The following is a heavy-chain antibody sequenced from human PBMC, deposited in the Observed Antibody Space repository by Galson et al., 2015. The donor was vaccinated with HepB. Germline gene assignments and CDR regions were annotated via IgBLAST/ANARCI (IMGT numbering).Heavy chain of an antibody. V-gene: IGHV3-23*01. J-gene: IGHJ5*02. CDR1: GFTFSSYG. D-gene: IGHD6-19*01. Sequence: CAASGFTFSSYGMIWVRQAPGKGLEWVSAVMSGSGGAFYADSVKGRFTISRDNSKNTLSLQMNSLGAEDTAVYYCAKCGVLSSGWCNYFDPWGQGTLVTVSS. CDR3: AKCGVLSSGWCNYFDP. CDR2: VMSGSGGA.